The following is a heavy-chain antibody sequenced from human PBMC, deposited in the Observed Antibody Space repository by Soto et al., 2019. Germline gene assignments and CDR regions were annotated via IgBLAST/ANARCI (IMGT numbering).Heavy chain of an antibody. CDR3: TTGIYYDILTGYHNVAY. D-gene: IGHD3-9*01. V-gene: IGHV3-15*01. CDR2: LKSKTDGGTA. CDR1: GFNLSHPW. Sequence: GGSLRLSCVASGFNLSHPWMTWVRQAAGQGMEWVGRLKSKTDGGTADYAAPVKGRATISRDDSKNTVYLQMNSLKTEDTAVYYCTTGIYYDILTGYHNVAYWGQGALVTVS. J-gene: IGHJ4*02.